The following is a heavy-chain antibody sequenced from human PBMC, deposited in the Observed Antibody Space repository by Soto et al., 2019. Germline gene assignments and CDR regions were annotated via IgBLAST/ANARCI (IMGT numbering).Heavy chain of an antibody. CDR3: ARALFGSSYYYYHLDV. Sequence: EVQLVESGGGLVQPGGSLRLSCAASGFTFSSYEMNWVRQAPGKGLEWVSYISHSGSTTSYADSVMGRFTISRDDSKNPLYLQMHSLRAEDTAIHFCARALFGSSYYYYHLDVWGQGTTVTVSS. J-gene: IGHJ6*02. V-gene: IGHV3-48*03. CDR2: ISHSGSTT. CDR1: GFTFSSYE. D-gene: IGHD3-16*01.